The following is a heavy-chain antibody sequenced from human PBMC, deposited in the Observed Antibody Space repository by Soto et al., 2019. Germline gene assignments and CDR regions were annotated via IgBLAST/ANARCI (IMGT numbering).Heavy chain of an antibody. CDR2: ISAYNGNT. CDR3: AREIVLVPAASQNYGMDV. V-gene: IGHV1-18*01. D-gene: IGHD2-2*01. CDR1: GYTFTSYG. J-gene: IGHJ6*02. Sequence: GASVKVSCKASGYTFTSYGISWVRQAPGQGLEWMGWISAYNGNTNYAQKLQGRVTMTTDTSTSTAYMELRSLRSDDTAVYYCAREIVLVPAASQNYGMDVWGQGTTVTVSS.